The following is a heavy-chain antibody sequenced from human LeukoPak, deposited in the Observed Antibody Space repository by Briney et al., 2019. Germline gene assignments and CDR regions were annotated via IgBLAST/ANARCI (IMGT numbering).Heavy chain of an antibody. V-gene: IGHV3-21*01. J-gene: IGHJ4*02. D-gene: IGHD6-13*01. Sequence: GGSLRLSCVASGFTFSSYSMNWVRQAPGKGLEWVSSISSSSSYIYYADSVKGRFTISRDNAKNSLYLQMNSLRAEDTAVYYCARDPRGSSWSFLTWGQGTLVTVSS. CDR3: ARDPRGSSWSFLT. CDR2: ISSSSSYI. CDR1: GFTFSSYS.